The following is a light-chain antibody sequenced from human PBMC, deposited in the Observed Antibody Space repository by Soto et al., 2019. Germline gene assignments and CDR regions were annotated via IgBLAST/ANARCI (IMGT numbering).Light chain of an antibody. J-gene: IGKJ5*01. CDR1: QSVGIY. V-gene: IGKV3-11*01. Sequence: EIVLTQSPATLSLSPGERATLSCRASQSVGIYLGWYQQRPGQAPRLLIYDASKSAAGIPARFSGSGSGTDFTLTINSLGPEDFAVYYCQHRSTWPRAFGQGTRLEIK. CDR3: QHRSTWPRA. CDR2: DAS.